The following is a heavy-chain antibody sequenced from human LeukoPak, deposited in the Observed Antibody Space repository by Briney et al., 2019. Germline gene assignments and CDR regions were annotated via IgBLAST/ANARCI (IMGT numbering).Heavy chain of an antibody. D-gene: IGHD6-13*01. V-gene: IGHV4-59*01. J-gene: IGHJ3*02. CDR1: GGFFETYY. Sequence: SETLSLTCTISGGFFETYYWSWIRQSPGKGLEWIAFINYSGSTNYNPSLMSRVTISMDTSKTQFFLHMNSVTAADAAVYYCASLCYTSTCFRIWGQGTMVTVSS. CDR3: ASLCYTSTCFRI. CDR2: INYSGST.